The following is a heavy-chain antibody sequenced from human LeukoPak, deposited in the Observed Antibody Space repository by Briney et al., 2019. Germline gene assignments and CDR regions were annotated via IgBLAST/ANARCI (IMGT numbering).Heavy chain of an antibody. CDR1: GFTVSSNY. Sequence: SGGSLRLSCAASGFTVSSNYMSWVRQAPGKGLEWVSVIYSGGSTYYADSVKGRFTISRDNSKNTLYLQMNSLRAEDTAVYYCASVIEDFFDYWGQGTLVTVSS. CDR3: ASVIEDFFDY. J-gene: IGHJ4*02. CDR2: IYSGGST. D-gene: IGHD3-22*01. V-gene: IGHV3-66*01.